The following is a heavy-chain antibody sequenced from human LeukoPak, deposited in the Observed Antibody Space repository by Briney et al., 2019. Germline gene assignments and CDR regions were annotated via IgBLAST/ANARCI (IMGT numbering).Heavy chain of an antibody. CDR3: TRRPY. Sequence: GGSLRLSCTASGFTFSSSEMNWVRQAPGKGLEWVSYINSNGDFKYYADSVKGRFTISRDNAENSLYLQMNSLRAEDTAVYYCTRRPYWGRGTLVSVSS. CDR1: GFTFSSSE. CDR2: INSNGDFK. V-gene: IGHV3-48*03. J-gene: IGHJ4*02.